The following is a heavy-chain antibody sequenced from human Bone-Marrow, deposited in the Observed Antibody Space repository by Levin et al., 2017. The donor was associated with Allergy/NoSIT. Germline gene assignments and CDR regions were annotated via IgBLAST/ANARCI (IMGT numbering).Heavy chain of an antibody. CDR1: GFTFSSYA. J-gene: IGHJ4*02. CDR2: ISYNGSNK. D-gene: IGHD4-17*01. V-gene: IGHV3-30-3*01. CDR3: ARVPVVGDYGPDY. Sequence: LSLTCAASGFTFSSYAMHWVRQAPGKGLEWVAVISYNGSNKYYADSVKGRFTTSRDNSKNTLYLQMNSLRAEDTAVYYCARVPVVGDYGPDYWGQGTLVTVSS.